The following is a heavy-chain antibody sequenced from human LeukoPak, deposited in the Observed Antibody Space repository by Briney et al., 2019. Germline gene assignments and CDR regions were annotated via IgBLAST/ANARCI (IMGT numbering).Heavy chain of an antibody. D-gene: IGHD5-12*01. Sequence: SGGSLRLSCAASGSTFSDYYVSWIRQAPGKGLEWVSYISSSGSTIYYADSVKGRFTISRDNAKNSLYLQMNSLRAEDTAVYYCARDSSYSGYGYFDYWGQGTLVTVSS. CDR1: GSTFSDYY. J-gene: IGHJ4*02. V-gene: IGHV3-11*01. CDR3: ARDSSYSGYGYFDY. CDR2: ISSSGSTI.